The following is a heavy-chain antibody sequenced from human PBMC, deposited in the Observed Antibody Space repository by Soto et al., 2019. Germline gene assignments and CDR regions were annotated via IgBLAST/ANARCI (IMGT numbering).Heavy chain of an antibody. J-gene: IGHJ6*02. Sequence: PGGSLRLSCAASGFTFSSYAMHWVRQAPGKGLEWVAVISYDGSNKYYADSVKGRFTISRDKSKNTLYLQMNSLRAEDTAVYYCARDAYGYGTAVGMDVWGQGTTVTVSS. CDR1: GFTFSSYA. CDR2: ISYDGSNK. V-gene: IGHV3-30-3*01. D-gene: IGHD5-18*01. CDR3: ARDAYGYGTAVGMDV.